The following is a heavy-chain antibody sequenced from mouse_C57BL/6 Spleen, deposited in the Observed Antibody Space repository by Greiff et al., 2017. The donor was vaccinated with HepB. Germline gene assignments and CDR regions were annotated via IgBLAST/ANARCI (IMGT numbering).Heavy chain of an antibody. V-gene: IGHV5-17*01. J-gene: IGHJ2*01. CDR1: GFTFSDYG. CDR2: ISSGSSTI. CDR3: ARSQLVYFDY. Sequence: DVRLVESGGGLVKPGGSLKLSCAASGFTFSDYGMHWVRQAPEKGLEWVAYISSGSSTIYYADTVKGRFTISRDNAKNTLFLQMTSLRSEDTAMYYCARSQLVYFDYWGQGTTLPVSS. D-gene: IGHD4-1*02.